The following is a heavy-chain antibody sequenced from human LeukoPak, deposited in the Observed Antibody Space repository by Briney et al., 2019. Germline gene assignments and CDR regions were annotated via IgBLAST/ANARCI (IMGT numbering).Heavy chain of an antibody. CDR2: INHSGST. CDR1: GGSFSGYY. D-gene: IGHD4-17*01. CDR3: ARVKRTVTTPLYYYYYGMDV. J-gene: IGHJ6*02. Sequence: SETLSLTCAVYGGSFSGYYWSWIRQPPGKGLEWIGEINHSGSTNYNPSLKSRVTISVDTSKNQFSLKLSSVTAADTAVYYCARVKRTVTTPLYYYYYGMDVWGQGTTVTVSS. V-gene: IGHV4-34*01.